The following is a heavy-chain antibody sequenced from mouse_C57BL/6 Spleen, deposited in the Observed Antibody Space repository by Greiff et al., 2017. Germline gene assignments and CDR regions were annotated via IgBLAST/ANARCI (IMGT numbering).Heavy chain of an antibody. CDR1: GYTFTSYW. Sequence: QVQLQQPGAELVRPGTSVKLSCKASGYTFTSYWMHWVKQSPGQGLEWIGVIDPSDSYTNYNQKFKGKATLTVDTSSSTAYMQLSSLTSEDSAVYYCARSDEGNSGDWYVDVWGTGTTVTVSS. J-gene: IGHJ1*03. V-gene: IGHV1-59*01. CDR2: IDPSDSYT. D-gene: IGHD2-1*01. CDR3: ARSDEGNSGDWYVDV.